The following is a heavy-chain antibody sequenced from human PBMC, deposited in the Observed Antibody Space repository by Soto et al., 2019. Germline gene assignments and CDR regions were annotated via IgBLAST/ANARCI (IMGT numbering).Heavy chain of an antibody. J-gene: IGHJ4*02. D-gene: IGHD3-3*01. CDR1: GFTFSSYS. V-gene: IGHV3-21*01. CDR3: ARDLPDYDFWSDYYTKGTDYFDY. CDR2: ISSSSSYI. Sequence: GGSLRLSCAASGFTFSSYSMNWVRQAPGKGLEWVSSISSSSSYIYYADSVKGRFTISRDNAKNSLYLQMNSLRAEDTAVYYCARDLPDYDFWSDYYTKGTDYFDYWGQGTLVTVSS.